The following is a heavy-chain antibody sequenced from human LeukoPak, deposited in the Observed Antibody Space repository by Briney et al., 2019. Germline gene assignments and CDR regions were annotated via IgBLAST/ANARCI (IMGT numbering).Heavy chain of an antibody. J-gene: IGHJ4*02. CDR1: GGTFSSYA. Sequence: SVKVSCKASGGTFSSYAISWVRQAPGQGLEWMGGIIPIFGTANYAQKFQGRVMITADESTSTAYMELSSLRAEDTAVYYCAKDRGRGTYYFDYWGQGTLVTVSS. CDR2: IIPIFGTA. D-gene: IGHD3-10*01. CDR3: AKDRGRGTYYFDY. V-gene: IGHV1-69*01.